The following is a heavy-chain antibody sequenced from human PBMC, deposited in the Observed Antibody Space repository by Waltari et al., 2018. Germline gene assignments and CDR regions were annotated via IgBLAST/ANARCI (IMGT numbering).Heavy chain of an antibody. CDR2: INHSGST. CDR3: ARGTTVTDAFDI. V-gene: IGHV4-34*01. J-gene: IGHJ3*02. D-gene: IGHD4-17*01. Sequence: QVQLQQWGAGLLKPSETLSLTCAVYGGSFSGYYWSWIRQPPGKGLEWIGEINHSGSTNYHPSIKSRVTISVDTSKNQFSLKLSSVTAADTAVYYCARGTTVTDAFDIWGQGTMVTSLQ. CDR1: GGSFSGYY.